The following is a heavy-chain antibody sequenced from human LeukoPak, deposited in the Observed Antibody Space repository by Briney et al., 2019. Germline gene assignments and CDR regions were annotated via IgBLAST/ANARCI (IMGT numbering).Heavy chain of an antibody. V-gene: IGHV4-59*12. J-gene: IGHJ3*02. CDR3: VRGGLISLANTPLGAFDI. CDR2: IYYSGST. D-gene: IGHD3/OR15-3a*01. Sequence: SETLSLTCTVSGGSISSYYWSWIRQPPGKGLEWIGYIYYSGSTNYNPSLKSRVTISVDTSKNQFSLQLNSVTPEDTAMYYCVRGGLISLANTPLGAFDIWGQGTMVSVSS. CDR1: GGSISSYY.